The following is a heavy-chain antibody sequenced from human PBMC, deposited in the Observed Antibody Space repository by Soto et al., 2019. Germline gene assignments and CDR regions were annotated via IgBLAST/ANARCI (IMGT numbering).Heavy chain of an antibody. CDR3: ARDCSSTSCSTPRVSYYYGMDV. CDR1: GGTFSSYA. V-gene: IGHV1-69*01. CDR2: IIPIFGTA. Sequence: QVQLVQSGAEVKKPGSSVKVSCKASGGTFSSYAISWVRQAPGQGLEWMGGIIPIFGTANYAQKFQGRVTITEDESTSTAYMELSSLRSEDTAVYYCARDCSSTSCSTPRVSYYYGMDVWGQGTTVTVSS. D-gene: IGHD2-2*02. J-gene: IGHJ6*02.